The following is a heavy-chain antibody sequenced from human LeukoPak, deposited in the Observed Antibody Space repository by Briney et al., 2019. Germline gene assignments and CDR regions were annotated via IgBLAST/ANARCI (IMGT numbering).Heavy chain of an antibody. CDR3: ARDTAPSTFTFDY. J-gene: IGHJ4*02. Sequence: SETLSLTCTVSGGSISSSSYYWGWIRQPPGKGLEWIGSIYYSGSTYYNPSLKSRVTISVDTSKNQFSLKLSSVTASDTAVYYCARDTAPSTFTFDYWGQGTLVTVSS. CDR2: IYYSGST. CDR1: GGSISSSSYY. D-gene: IGHD5-18*01. V-gene: IGHV4-39*07.